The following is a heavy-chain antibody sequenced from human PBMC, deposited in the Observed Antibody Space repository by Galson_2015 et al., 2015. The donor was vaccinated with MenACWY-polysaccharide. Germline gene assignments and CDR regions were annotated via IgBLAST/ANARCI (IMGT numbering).Heavy chain of an antibody. CDR2: IYYSGHT. CDR3: ARALGYCSGGRCFRGEGNRFDP. J-gene: IGHJ5*02. D-gene: IGHD2-15*01. V-gene: IGHV4-61*08. CDR1: GDSVRSIDYY. Sequence: ETLSLTCTVSGDSVRSIDYYWSWIRQPPGKGLECLGYIYYSGHTNYNPSLNSRVAMSVDTSKNQFSLKLSSETAADTAVYYCARALGYCSGGRCFRGEGNRFDPWGQGTLVIVSS.